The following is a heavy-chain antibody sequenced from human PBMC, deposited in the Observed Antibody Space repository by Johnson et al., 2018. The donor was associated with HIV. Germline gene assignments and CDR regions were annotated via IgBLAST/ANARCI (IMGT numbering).Heavy chain of an antibody. D-gene: IGHD6-6*01. CDR1: GFTFDDYG. CDR2: INWNGCST. V-gene: IGHV3-20*04. Sequence: VQLVESGGGVVRPGGSLRLSCAASGFTFDDYGMSWVRQAPGKGLEWVSGINWNGCSTGYADSVKGRFTISRDNAKNSLYLQMNSLRAEDTALYFCTRRDSSELGDAFDIWGQGTMVTVSS. J-gene: IGHJ3*02. CDR3: TRRDSSELGDAFDI.